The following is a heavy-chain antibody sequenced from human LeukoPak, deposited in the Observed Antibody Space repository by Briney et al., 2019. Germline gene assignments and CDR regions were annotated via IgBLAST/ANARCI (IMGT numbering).Heavy chain of an antibody. D-gene: IGHD3-3*01. CDR2: IYYSGST. V-gene: IGHV4-59*01. J-gene: IGHJ4*02. CDR1: GGSISSYY. Sequence: PSETLSLTCTVSGGSISSYYWSWIRQPPGKGLEWIGYIYYSGSTNYNPSLKSRVTISVDTSKNQFSLKLSSVTAADTAVYYCARDGGLAYFDYWGQGTLVTVSS. CDR3: ARDGGLAYFDY.